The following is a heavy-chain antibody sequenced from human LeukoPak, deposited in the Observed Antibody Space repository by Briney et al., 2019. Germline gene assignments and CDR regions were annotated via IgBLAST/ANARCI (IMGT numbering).Heavy chain of an antibody. J-gene: IGHJ4*02. V-gene: IGHV3-9*03. CDR2: ISWNSGSI. CDR3: AKGDAGDTVAGNFDY. CDR1: GFTFDDYA. D-gene: IGHD6-19*01. Sequence: GGSLRLSCAASGFTFDDYAMHWVRQAPGKGLEWVSGISWNSGSIGYADSVKGRFTISRDNAKNSLYLQMNSLRAEDMALYYCAKGDAGDTVAGNFDYWGQGTLVTVSS.